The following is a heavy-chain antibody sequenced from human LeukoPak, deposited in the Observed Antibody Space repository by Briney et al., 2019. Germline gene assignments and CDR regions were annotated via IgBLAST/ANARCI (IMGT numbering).Heavy chain of an antibody. CDR3: ARGVYYDSSGYSGDAFDI. V-gene: IGHV1-2*02. D-gene: IGHD3-22*01. Sequence: ASVKVSCKASGYTFTGYYMHWVRQAPGQGLEWMGWINPNSGGTNYAQKFQGRVTMTRDTSISTAYMELSRLRSDDTAVYYCARGVYYDSSGYSGDAFDIWGQGTMVTVSS. J-gene: IGHJ3*02. CDR1: GYTFTGYY. CDR2: INPNSGGT.